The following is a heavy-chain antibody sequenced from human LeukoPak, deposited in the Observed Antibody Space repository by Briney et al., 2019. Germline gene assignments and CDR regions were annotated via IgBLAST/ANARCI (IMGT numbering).Heavy chain of an antibody. CDR3: AKIRNIVGASYFDY. Sequence: GGSLRLSCAASGFTFSNYGMPWVRQAPGKGLEWVSAISGSGGSTYYADSVKGRFTISRDNSKNTLYLQMNSLRAEDTAVYYCAKIRNIVGASYFDYWGQGTLVTVSS. CDR1: GFTFSNYG. CDR2: ISGSGGST. J-gene: IGHJ4*02. V-gene: IGHV3-23*01. D-gene: IGHD1-26*01.